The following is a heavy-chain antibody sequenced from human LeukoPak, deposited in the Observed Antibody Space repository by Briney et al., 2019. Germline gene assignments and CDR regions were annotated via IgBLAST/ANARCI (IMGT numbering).Heavy chain of an antibody. CDR1: GFTFSNYA. D-gene: IGHD3-10*01. J-gene: IGHJ4*02. V-gene: IGHV3-30*01. CDR3: ARDSTYYYASGSSGPHYFDS. Sequence: PGGSLRLSCAASGFTFSNYAMHWVRQAPGKGLEWVAVISNVEANTYYADSVKGRFTISRDNSKNTLYLQLNSLRAEDTSVYYCARDSTYYYASGSSGPHYFDSWGQGTVVTVSS. CDR2: ISNVEANT.